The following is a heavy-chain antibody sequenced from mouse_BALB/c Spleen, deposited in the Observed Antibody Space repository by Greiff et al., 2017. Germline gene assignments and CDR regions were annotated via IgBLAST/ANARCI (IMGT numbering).Heavy chain of an antibody. V-gene: IGHV5-17*02. J-gene: IGHJ2*01. CDR2: ISSGSSTI. CDR1: GFTFSSFG. CDR3: ARGSYGSSLDY. D-gene: IGHD1-1*01. Sequence: DVKLVESGGGLVQPGGSRKLSCAASGFTFSSFGMHWVRQAPEKGLEWVAYISSGSSTIYYADTVKGRFTISRDNPKNTLFLQMTSLRSEDTAMYYCARGSYGSSLDYWGQGTTLTVSS.